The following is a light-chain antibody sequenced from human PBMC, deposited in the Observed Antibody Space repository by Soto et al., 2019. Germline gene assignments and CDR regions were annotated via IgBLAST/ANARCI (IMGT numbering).Light chain of an antibody. Sequence: DIQMTQSPSTLSASVGDRVTITCRASQSISTRLAWYQQKPGKAPKLLIYDASRLQSGVPSRFSGSGAGTECTRTISSLQPDDFATDYCQQYNSSPLTFGQGTKVDI. CDR2: DAS. J-gene: IGKJ1*01. V-gene: IGKV1-5*01. CDR1: QSISTR. CDR3: QQYNSSPLT.